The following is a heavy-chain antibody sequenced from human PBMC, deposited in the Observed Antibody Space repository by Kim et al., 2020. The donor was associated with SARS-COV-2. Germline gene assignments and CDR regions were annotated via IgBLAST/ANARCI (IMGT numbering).Heavy chain of an antibody. CDR3: ARDGHYDILTGYSPFYYYYDMDV. CDR1: GYTFTSYA. CDR2: INAGNGNT. J-gene: IGHJ6*02. Sequence: ASVKVSCKASGYTFTSYAMHWVRQAPGQRLEWMGWINAGNGNTKYSQKFQGRVTITRDTSASTAYMELSSLRSEDTAVYYCARDGHYDILTGYSPFYYYYDMDVWGQGTTVTVSS. D-gene: IGHD3-9*01. V-gene: IGHV1-3*01.